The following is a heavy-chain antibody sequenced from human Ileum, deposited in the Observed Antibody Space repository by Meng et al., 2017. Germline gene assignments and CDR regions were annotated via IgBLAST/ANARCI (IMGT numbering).Heavy chain of an antibody. D-gene: IGHD4-23*01. J-gene: IGHJ4*02. V-gene: IGHV4-4*02. CDR1: SGSISSNTY. Sequence: VQRQEMGPGWVGPSGTLSITCAVASGSISSNTYWSWVRQPPGKGLEWIGQISHSGSEYYNPSLKSRVTMSVDKSKSQFSLMLTSVTAADTAIYYCARHGGYSQDFWGQGTLVTVSS. CDR3: ARHGGYSQDF. CDR2: ISHSGSE.